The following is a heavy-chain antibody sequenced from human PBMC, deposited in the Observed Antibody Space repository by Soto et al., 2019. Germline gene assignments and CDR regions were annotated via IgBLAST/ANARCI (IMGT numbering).Heavy chain of an antibody. CDR2: ISGSGNDT. V-gene: IGHV3-21*01. D-gene: IGHD6-6*01. CDR1: GFDLTSSR. CDR3: ARVHLVAGSAFYCAMDV. Sequence: GGSLRLSCVASGFDLTSSRMNWVRQPPGKGLEWVASISGSGNDTFYRHSVKGRLAISRDSAGTSLFLRMDSVKVEDTAVYHCARVHLVAGSAFYCAMDVWGQGTAVTVSS. J-gene: IGHJ6*02.